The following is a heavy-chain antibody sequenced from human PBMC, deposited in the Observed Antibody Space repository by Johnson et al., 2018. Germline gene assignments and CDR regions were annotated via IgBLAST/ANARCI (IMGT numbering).Heavy chain of an antibody. D-gene: IGHD2-15*01. V-gene: IGHV3-20*04. J-gene: IGHJ3*02. Sequence: VQLVQSGGGVVRPGESLRLSCAASGFTFEDYGMSWVRQAPGKGLEWISGINWDGGNTRYADSRKGRFTISRDNAKNSLYLEMNSLGAEDTALYYCAKDPDAVVVVAANAFDIWGQGTMVTVSS. CDR2: INWDGGNT. CDR3: AKDPDAVVVVAANAFDI. CDR1: GFTFEDYG.